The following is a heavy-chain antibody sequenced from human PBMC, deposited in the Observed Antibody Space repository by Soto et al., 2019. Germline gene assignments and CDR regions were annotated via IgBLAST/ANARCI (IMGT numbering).Heavy chain of an antibody. CDR3: ARADVDTAMPRHYYYGMDV. Sequence: QVQLQESGPGLVKPSETLSLTCTVSGGSISSYYWSWIRQPPGKGLEWIGYIYYSGSTNYNPSLTSRVTISVDTSKTQSSLKLRSVTAADTAVYYCARADVDTAMPRHYYYGMDVWGQGTTVTVSS. V-gene: IGHV4-59*01. CDR1: GGSISSYY. CDR2: IYYSGST. D-gene: IGHD5-18*01. J-gene: IGHJ6*02.